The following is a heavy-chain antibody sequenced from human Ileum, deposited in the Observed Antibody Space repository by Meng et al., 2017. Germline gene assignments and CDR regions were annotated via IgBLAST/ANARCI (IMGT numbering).Heavy chain of an antibody. CDR2: INSGGDVT. CDR3: ANGNSPDY. J-gene: IGHJ4*02. CDR1: GFTFSSYA. Sequence: GESLKISCVASGFTFSSYAMSWVRQAPGKGLEWVSGINSGGDVTYYADSVKGRFTISRDNSKNTLYLQMNSLRVEDTAVYFCANGNSPDYWGQGTLVTVYS. V-gene: IGHV3-23*01. D-gene: IGHD1-1*01.